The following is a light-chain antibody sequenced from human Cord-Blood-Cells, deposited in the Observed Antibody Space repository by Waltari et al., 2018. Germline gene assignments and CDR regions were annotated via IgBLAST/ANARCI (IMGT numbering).Light chain of an antibody. CDR3: MRALQTPWT. Sequence: DIVMTQSPLSLPVTPGEPASISCRSSQSLLHSNGYNYLDWYLQKPGQSPQLLIYLGSNRASGVPDRFSGSGSGTDFTLKISRVEAEHVGVYYCMRALQTPWTFGQGTKVEIK. J-gene: IGKJ1*01. CDR1: QSLLHSNGYNY. V-gene: IGKV2-28*01. CDR2: LGS.